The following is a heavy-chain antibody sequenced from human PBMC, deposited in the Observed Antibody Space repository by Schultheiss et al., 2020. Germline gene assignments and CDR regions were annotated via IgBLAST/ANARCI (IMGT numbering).Heavy chain of an antibody. Sequence: GGSLRLSCAASGFTFSSYAMHWVRQAPGKGLEWVSAISGSGGSTYYADSVKGRFTISRDNSKNTLYLQMNSLRAEDTAVYYCAKGWYSSSSGRLFDYWGQGTLVTVSS. V-gene: IGHV3-23*01. J-gene: IGHJ4*02. D-gene: IGHD6-6*01. CDR3: AKGWYSSSSGRLFDY. CDR1: GFTFSSYA. CDR2: ISGSGGST.